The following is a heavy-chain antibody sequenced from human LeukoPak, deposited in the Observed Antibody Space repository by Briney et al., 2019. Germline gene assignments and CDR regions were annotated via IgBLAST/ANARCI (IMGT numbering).Heavy chain of an antibody. V-gene: IGHV4-39*02. J-gene: IGHJ4*02. D-gene: IGHD6-6*01. CDR2: IYFSGNT. CDR3: ARDRSVGVLPAPPFDF. Sequence: SETLSLTCTVSGVSIRSTSYYWGWIRQPPGKGLEWIGSIYFSGNTYYNPSLKTRVTISIDTSKNQFSLTLTSVTAADTAVYYCARDRSVGVLPAPPFDFWGQGTLVTVSS. CDR1: GVSIRSTSYY.